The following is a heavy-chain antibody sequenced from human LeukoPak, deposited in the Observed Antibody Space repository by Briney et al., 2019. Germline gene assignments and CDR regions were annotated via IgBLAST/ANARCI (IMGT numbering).Heavy chain of an antibody. J-gene: IGHJ4*02. D-gene: IGHD6-13*01. V-gene: IGHV1-69*13. CDR1: GGTFSSYA. CDR3: ARPRAAAGEFDY. CDR2: IIPIFGTA. Sequence: ASVKVSCKASGGTFSSYAISWVRQAPGQGLEWMGGIIPIFGTANYAQKFQGRVAITADESTSTAYMELSSLRSEDTAVYYCARPRAAAGEFDYWGQGTLVTVSS.